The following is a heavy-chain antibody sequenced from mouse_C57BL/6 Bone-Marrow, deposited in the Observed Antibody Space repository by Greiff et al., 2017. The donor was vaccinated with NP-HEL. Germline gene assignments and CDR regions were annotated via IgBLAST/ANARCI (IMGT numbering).Heavy chain of an antibody. V-gene: IGHV1-53*01. Sequence: QVHVKQSGPELVKPGASVKLSCKASGYTFTSYWMHWLKQRPGQGLEWIGNINPNNGGTNDNEKFKTKATLTVDKSSSTAYMQLSSLTSEDSAVYYCARDPGYAFDYWGQGTTLTVSS. CDR1: GYTFTSYW. J-gene: IGHJ2*01. CDR2: INPNNGGT. D-gene: IGHD3-2*02. CDR3: ARDPGYAFDY.